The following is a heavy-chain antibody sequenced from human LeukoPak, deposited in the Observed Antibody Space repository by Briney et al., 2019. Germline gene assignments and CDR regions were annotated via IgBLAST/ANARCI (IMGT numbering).Heavy chain of an antibody. V-gene: IGHV3-33*06. CDR1: GFTFSSYG. D-gene: IGHD3-3*01. CDR2: IWYDGSNK. Sequence: GGSLRLSCAASGFTFSSYGMHWVRQAPGKGLEWVAVIWYDGSNKYYADSVKGRFTISRDNSKNTLYLQMNSLRAEDTAVYYCAKDCRFLGKVYYYMDVWGKGTTVTVSS. J-gene: IGHJ6*03. CDR3: AKDCRFLGKVYYYMDV.